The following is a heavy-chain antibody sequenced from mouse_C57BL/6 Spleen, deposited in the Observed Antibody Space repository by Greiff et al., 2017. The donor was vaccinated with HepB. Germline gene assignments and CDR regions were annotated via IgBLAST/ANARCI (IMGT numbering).Heavy chain of an antibody. CDR1: GFSLSTSGMG. CDR3: ARSTTVVATLYWYFDV. Sequence: VMLVESGPGILQSSQTLSLTCSFSGFSLSTSGMGVSWIRQPSGKGLEWLAHIYWDDDKRYNPSLKSRLTISKDTSRNQVFLKITSVDTADTATYYCARSTTVVATLYWYFDVWGTGTTVTVSS. V-gene: IGHV8-12*01. D-gene: IGHD1-1*01. CDR2: IYWDDDK. J-gene: IGHJ1*03.